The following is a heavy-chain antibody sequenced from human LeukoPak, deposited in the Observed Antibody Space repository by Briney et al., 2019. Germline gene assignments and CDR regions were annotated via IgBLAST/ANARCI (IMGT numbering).Heavy chain of an antibody. CDR1: GYTFTDYY. CDR3: ATLEQSRTADY. D-gene: IGHD1-14*01. Sequence: ASVKVSCKVSGYTFTDYYMHWVQQAPGKGLEWMGLVDPEDGETIYAEKFQGRVTITADTSTDTAYMELSSLRSEDTAVYYCATLEQSRTADYWGQGTLVTVSS. V-gene: IGHV1-69-2*01. CDR2: VDPEDGET. J-gene: IGHJ4*02.